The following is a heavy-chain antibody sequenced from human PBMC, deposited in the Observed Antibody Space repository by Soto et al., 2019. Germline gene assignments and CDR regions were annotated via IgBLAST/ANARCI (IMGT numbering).Heavy chain of an antibody. Sequence: EVQLVESGGGLVQPGGSLRLSCAASGFTFSSYSMNWVRQAPGKGLEWVSYISSSSSTIYYADSVKGRFTISRDNAKHALYLQMNSLRAEDTAVYSCASHPERIAQIGSFAPWGQGTLVTVSS. CDR2: ISSSSSTI. CDR3: ASHPERIAQIGSFAP. CDR1: GFTFSSYS. D-gene: IGHD6-13*01. J-gene: IGHJ5*02. V-gene: IGHV3-48*04.